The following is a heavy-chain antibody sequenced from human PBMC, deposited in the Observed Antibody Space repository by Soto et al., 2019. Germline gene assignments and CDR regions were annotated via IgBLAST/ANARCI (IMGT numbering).Heavy chain of an antibody. D-gene: IGHD4-17*01. V-gene: IGHV4-30-4*01. J-gene: IGHJ5*02. CDR1: GGSINSGDYY. CDR3: ARAKGLVTVTTSWFDP. Sequence: QVQLQESGPGLVKPSQTLSLTCTVSGGSINSGDYYWSWIRQPPGKGLEWIGYIYSSGSTYYNPYLESRVSISADTSKNQFSLKLSSVTAADTAVYYCARAKGLVTVTTSWFDPWGQGTLVTVSS. CDR2: IYSSGST.